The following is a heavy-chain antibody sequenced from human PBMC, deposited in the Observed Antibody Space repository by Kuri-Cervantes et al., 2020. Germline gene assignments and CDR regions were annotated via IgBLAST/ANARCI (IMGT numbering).Heavy chain of an antibody. V-gene: IGHV3-7*01. CDR2: MKQDGSQK. CDR3: ARDRGVYCSGGSCSVPGGY. CDR1: GFTFSSYW. D-gene: IGHD2-15*01. Sequence: GESLKISCVASGFTFSSYWMNWVRQAPGKGLEWVANMKQDGSQKYYADSVKGRFTISRDNSKNTLYPQMNSLRAEDTAVYYCARDRGVYCSGGSCSVPGGYWGQGTLVTVSS. J-gene: IGHJ4*02.